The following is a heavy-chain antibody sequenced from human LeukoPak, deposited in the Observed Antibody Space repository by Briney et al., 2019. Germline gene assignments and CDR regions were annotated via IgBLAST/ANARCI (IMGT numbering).Heavy chain of an antibody. V-gene: IGHV3-21*01. CDR1: GFTLSDYH. CDR2: ITTISYYI. CDR3: ARSGGPGTYHQLRYNWFDP. Sequence: GGSLRLSCAASGFTLSDYHMNWVRQAPGKGLEWLSSITTISYYIYYAGAVRGRFTISRDNAKNSLYLQMNSLRGEDTAVYYCARSGGPGTYHQLRYNWFDPWGQGTLVTVSS. D-gene: IGHD3-10*01. J-gene: IGHJ5*02.